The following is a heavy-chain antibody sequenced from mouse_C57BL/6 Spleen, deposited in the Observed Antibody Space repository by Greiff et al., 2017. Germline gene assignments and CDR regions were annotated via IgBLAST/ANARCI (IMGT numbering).Heavy chain of an antibody. D-gene: IGHD1-1*01. CDR1: GYTFTDYN. CDR2: INPNNGGT. Sequence: VQLQQSGPELVKPGASVKIPCKASGYTFTDYNMDWVKQSHGKSLEWIGEINPNNGGTIYNQKFKGKATLTVDKSSSTAYMELRSLTSEDTAVYYCARPLYYYGLFDYWGQGTTLTVSS. CDR3: ARPLYYYGLFDY. J-gene: IGHJ2*01. V-gene: IGHV1-18*01.